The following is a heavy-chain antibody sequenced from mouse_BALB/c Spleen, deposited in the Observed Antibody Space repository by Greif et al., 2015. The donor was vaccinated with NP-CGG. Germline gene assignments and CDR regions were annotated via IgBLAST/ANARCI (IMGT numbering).Heavy chain of an antibody. D-gene: IGHD1-1*01. CDR3: ARYYYGSSYFDY. CDR1: GYSFIGYS. V-gene: IGHV1-20*01. Sequence: VQLKESGPELVTPGASVRISCKASGYSFIGYSMHWVRQSHIKSLEWIGRIIPYNGATTYNQNFKDKASLTVDESSSTAYMELHSLTSEDSAVYYCARYYYGSSYFDYWGQGTTLTVSS. CDR2: IIPYNGAT. J-gene: IGHJ2*01.